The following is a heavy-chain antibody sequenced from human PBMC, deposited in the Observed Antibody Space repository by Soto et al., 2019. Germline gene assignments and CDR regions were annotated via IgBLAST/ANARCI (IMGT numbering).Heavy chain of an antibody. CDR2: ISGSGGST. V-gene: IGHV3-23*01. Sequence: GGSLRLSCAASGFTFSSYAMSWVRQAPEKGQEWVSAISGSGGSTYYADSVKGRFTISRDNSKNTLYLQMNSLRAEDTAVYYCAKDNEGSAGFNFDYWGQGTLVTVSS. J-gene: IGHJ4*02. D-gene: IGHD3-10*01. CDR1: GFTFSSYA. CDR3: AKDNEGSAGFNFDY.